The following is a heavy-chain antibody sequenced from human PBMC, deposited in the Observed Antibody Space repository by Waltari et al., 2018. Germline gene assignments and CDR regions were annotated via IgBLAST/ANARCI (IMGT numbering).Heavy chain of an antibody. D-gene: IGHD2-15*01. CDR3: ARISPPLPNIPVRFDP. Sequence: ALEWLAHIFSNDEKSYSTSLKSRLTISKDTSKSQVVLTMTNMDPVDTATYYCARISPPLPNIPVRFDPWGQGTLVTVSS. J-gene: IGHJ5*02. V-gene: IGHV2-26*01. CDR2: IFSNDEK.